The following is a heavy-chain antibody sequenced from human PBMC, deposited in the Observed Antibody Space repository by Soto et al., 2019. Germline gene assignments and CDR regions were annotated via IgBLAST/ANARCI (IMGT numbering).Heavy chain of an antibody. V-gene: IGHV1-2*02. J-gene: IGHJ5*02. Sequence: ASVKVSCKASGYTFTGYFFHWVRQAPGQGLEWMGWINPNSGGTNYAQKFQGRVTMTRDTSISTAYMELSRLRSDDTAVYYCARSGYCSSTTCLNWFDPWGQGTLVTVLL. D-gene: IGHD2-2*01. CDR2: INPNSGGT. CDR1: GYTFTGYF. CDR3: ARSGYCSSTTCLNWFDP.